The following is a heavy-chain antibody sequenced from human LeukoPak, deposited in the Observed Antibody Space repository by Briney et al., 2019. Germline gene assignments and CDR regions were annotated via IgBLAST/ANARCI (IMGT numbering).Heavy chain of an antibody. CDR2: IYYSGTT. V-gene: IGHV4-31*03. CDR1: GGSISSGESS. CDR3: ARNGYCSGGRCYLNNAFVV. D-gene: IGHD2-15*01. J-gene: IGHJ3*01. Sequence: SETLSLTCTASGGSISSGESSSSWIRQLPGKGLEWIGYIYYSGTTYYNPSLKSRVTISVDTSKNQFSLKLSSVTAADTAVYFCARNGYCSGGRCYLNNAFVVCGQGTMVTDSS.